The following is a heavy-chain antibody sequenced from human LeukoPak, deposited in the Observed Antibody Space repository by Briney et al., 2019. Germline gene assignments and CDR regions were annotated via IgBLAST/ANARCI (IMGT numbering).Heavy chain of an antibody. CDR1: GGSISSYY. J-gene: IGHJ6*03. D-gene: IGHD6-13*01. Sequence: SETLSLTCTVSGGSISSYYWSWIRQPPGKGLEWIGYIHYSGSTNYNPSLKSRLTISVETSKNQFSLKLRSVTAADTAVYYCARDSSSGVAPYYYYMDVWGKGTTVTISS. CDR3: ARDSSSGVAPYYYYMDV. CDR2: IHYSGST. V-gene: IGHV4-59*01.